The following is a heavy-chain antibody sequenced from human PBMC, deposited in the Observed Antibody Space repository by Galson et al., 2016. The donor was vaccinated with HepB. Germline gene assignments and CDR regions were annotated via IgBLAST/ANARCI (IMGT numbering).Heavy chain of an antibody. Sequence: SLRLSCAASGFTFNTYDMHWVRQAPGKGLEWVAVISYDGGNKYYADSVRGRFTISRDNSNNTLCLQMNSLGPEDTAVYYCAREMGGTYFDAFDIWGQGTKATVSS. V-gene: IGHV3-30*04. D-gene: IGHD1-26*01. CDR2: ISYDGGNK. J-gene: IGHJ3*02. CDR1: GFTFNTYD. CDR3: AREMGGTYFDAFDI.